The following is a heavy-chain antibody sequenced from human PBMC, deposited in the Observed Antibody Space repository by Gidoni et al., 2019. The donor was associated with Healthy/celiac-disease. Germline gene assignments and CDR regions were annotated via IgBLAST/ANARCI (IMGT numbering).Heavy chain of an antibody. D-gene: IGHD1-1*01. Sequence: QLQLQESGPGLVKPSETLSLTCTVSGGSISSSSYYWDWIRQPPGKGLEWIGSIYYSGSTYYNPSLKSRVTISVDTSKNQFSLKLSSVTAADTAVYYCARRSRTGTTDYWGQGTLVTVSS. CDR3: ARRSRTGTTDY. V-gene: IGHV4-39*01. CDR2: IYYSGST. J-gene: IGHJ4*02. CDR1: GGSISSSSYY.